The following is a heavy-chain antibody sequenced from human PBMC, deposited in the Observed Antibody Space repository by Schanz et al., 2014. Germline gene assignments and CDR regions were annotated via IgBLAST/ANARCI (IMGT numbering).Heavy chain of an antibody. CDR1: GFDFNSYS. D-gene: IGHD3-9*01. CDR2: IATSSSTR. J-gene: IGHJ4*02. CDR3: ARDSRPNYEFLTAYYSIDY. Sequence: EVRLVESGGGLVQPGGSLRLSCEASGFDFNSYSMNWVRQVPGKGLEWLSYIATSSSTRHYADSVKGRVTISRDNAKNSVSLQMRRLRVEDTAVYYCARDSRPNYEFLTAYYSIDYWGQGTLVTVSS. V-gene: IGHV3-48*01.